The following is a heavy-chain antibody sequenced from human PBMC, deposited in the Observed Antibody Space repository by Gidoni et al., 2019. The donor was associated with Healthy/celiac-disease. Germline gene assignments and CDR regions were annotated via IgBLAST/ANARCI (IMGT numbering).Heavy chain of an antibody. V-gene: IGHV6-1*01. CDR1: GDSVSSNSAA. CDR3: ARDLEYYYDSSGYISFDY. J-gene: IGHJ4*02. D-gene: IGHD3-22*01. Sequence: QVQLQQSGPGLVKPSQTLSLTCAISGDSVSSNSAAWNWIRQSPSRGLEWLGRTYYRSKWYNDYAVSVKSRITINPDTSKNQFSLQLNSVTPEDTAVYYCARDLEYYYDSSGYISFDYWGQGTLVTVSS. CDR2: TYYRSKWYN.